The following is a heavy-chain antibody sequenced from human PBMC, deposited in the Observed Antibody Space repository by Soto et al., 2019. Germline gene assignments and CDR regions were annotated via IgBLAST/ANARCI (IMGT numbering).Heavy chain of an antibody. CDR3: ARDRSGGSGSYH. V-gene: IGHV3-21*01. CDR1: GFTFSSFS. D-gene: IGHD3-10*01. J-gene: IGHJ5*02. Sequence: EVQLVESGGGLVQPGGSLRLSCAASGFTFSSFSMNWVRQAPGKGLEWVSSISSSSSYIYYADSVKGRFTISRDNAKNSLYLQMNSLRAEDTAVYYCARDRSGGSGSYHWGQGTLVTVSS. CDR2: ISSSSSYI.